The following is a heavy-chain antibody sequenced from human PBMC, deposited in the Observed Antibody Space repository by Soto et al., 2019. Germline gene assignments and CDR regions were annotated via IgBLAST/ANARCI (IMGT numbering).Heavy chain of an antibody. J-gene: IGHJ6*02. CDR2: MDTSGST. V-gene: IGHV4-4*07. Sequence: SETLSLTCTVSGGPISTYYWSWIRQPAGKGLEWIGRMDTSGSTNYNPPLKSRVTMSIDTSKNQFSLKLSSVTAADSAVYYCAREGGYYDSSGSGVYHYYGVDVWGQGTTVTVSS. CDR3: AREGGYYDSSGSGVYHYYGVDV. D-gene: IGHD3-22*01. CDR1: GGPISTYY.